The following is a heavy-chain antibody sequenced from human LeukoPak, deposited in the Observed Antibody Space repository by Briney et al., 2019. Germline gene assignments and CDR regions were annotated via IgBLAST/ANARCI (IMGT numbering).Heavy chain of an antibody. J-gene: IGHJ4*02. CDR2: IIPIFGTA. V-gene: IGHV1-69*05. CDR3: AMGGRRDGYNSDY. CDR1: GGTFSSYA. Sequence: SVKVSCKASGGTFSSYAISWVRQAPGQGLEWMGRIIPIFGTANYAQKFQGGVTITTDESTSTAYMELSSLRSEDTAVYYCAMGGRRDGYNSDYWGQGTLVTVSS. D-gene: IGHD5-24*01.